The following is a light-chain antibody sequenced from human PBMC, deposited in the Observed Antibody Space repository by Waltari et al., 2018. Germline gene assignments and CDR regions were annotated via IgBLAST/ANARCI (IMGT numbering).Light chain of an antibody. J-gene: IGKJ1*01. Sequence: DIQLTQSPSSLSASVGDRVTITFRASQSINTYLNWYHRKPGKAPELLIYGASRLQRGVPSRFSGTGSGTDFALTINSLQPEDFATYFCQQTYTAQWTFGPGTKVEL. CDR3: QQTYTAQWT. CDR2: GAS. CDR1: QSINTY. V-gene: IGKV1-39*01.